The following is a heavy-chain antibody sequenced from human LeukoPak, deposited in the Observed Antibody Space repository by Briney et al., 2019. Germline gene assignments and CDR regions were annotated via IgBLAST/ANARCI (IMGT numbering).Heavy chain of an antibody. Sequence: PGGSLRLSCAASGFTFSSYWMSWVRQAPGKGLEWVANIKQDGSEKYYVDSVKGRFTFSRDNAKNSLYLQLNSLRADDTAVYFCARERDGDLPQVRAFDIWGQGTMVTVSS. J-gene: IGHJ3*02. CDR2: IKQDGSEK. V-gene: IGHV3-7*01. CDR3: ARERDGDLPQVRAFDI. CDR1: GFTFSSYW. D-gene: IGHD4-17*01.